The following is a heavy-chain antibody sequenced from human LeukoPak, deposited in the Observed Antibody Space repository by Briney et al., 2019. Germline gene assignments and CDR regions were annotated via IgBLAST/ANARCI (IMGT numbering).Heavy chain of an antibody. Sequence: SETLSLTCTVSSASFSSGGYYWSWIRQHPGKGLEWIGYIYYSGSTYYNPSLKSRVTISVDTSKNQFSLKLSSVTAADTAVYYCARNSGTVVTAGPYAFDIWGQGTMVTVSS. J-gene: IGHJ3*02. CDR3: ARNSGTVVTAGPYAFDI. V-gene: IGHV4-31*03. CDR1: SASFSSGGYY. CDR2: IYYSGST. D-gene: IGHD2-21*02.